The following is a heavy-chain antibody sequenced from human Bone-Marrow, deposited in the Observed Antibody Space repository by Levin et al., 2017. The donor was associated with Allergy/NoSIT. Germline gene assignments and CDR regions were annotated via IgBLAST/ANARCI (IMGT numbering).Heavy chain of an antibody. CDR1: GYTLAAYY. J-gene: IGHJ4*02. CDR2: INPNSGGT. D-gene: IGHD5-18*01. Sequence: PGESLKISCKASGYTLAAYYIYWVRQAPGQGLEWMGWINPNSGGTDYAQKFQGRVTMTRDTSISTAYMELSSLRSDDTAVSYCAKDDGYIHGHGDYWGQGTLVTVSS. CDR3: AKDDGYIHGHGDY. V-gene: IGHV1-2*02.